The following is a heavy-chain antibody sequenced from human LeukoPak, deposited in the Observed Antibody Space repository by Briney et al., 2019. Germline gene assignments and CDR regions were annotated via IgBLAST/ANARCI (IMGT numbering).Heavy chain of an antibody. D-gene: IGHD4-17*01. CDR1: GFTFSSYA. CDR3: AREHDYGDYGTFDY. J-gene: IGHJ4*02. V-gene: IGHV3-30*04. Sequence: GRSLRLSCAASGFTFSSYAMHWVRQAPGKGLEGVAVISYDGSNKYYADSVKGRFTISRDNSKNTLYLQMNSLRAEDTAVYYCAREHDYGDYGTFDYWGQGTLVTVSS. CDR2: ISYDGSNK.